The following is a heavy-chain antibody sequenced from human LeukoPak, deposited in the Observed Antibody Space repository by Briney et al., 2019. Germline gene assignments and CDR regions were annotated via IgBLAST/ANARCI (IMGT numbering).Heavy chain of an antibody. Sequence: GASVKVSCKASGYTFTNDDISWVRQATGQGLEWIGKMNPNSGNTGYAQKFQGRVTMTRSTSVSTVHMELNSPTSEDTAVYFCARSASGTGYTAWGQGTLVTASS. V-gene: IGHV1-8*01. D-gene: IGHD3-9*01. J-gene: IGHJ4*02. CDR3: ARSASGTGYTA. CDR1: GYTFTNDD. CDR2: MNPNSGNT.